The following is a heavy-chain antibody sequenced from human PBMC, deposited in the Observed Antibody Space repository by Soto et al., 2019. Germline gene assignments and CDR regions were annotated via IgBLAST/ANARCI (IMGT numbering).Heavy chain of an antibody. D-gene: IGHD3-10*02. Sequence: EVQLLESGGGLVQPGGSLRLSCTASGFTFSSYAMGWVRQAPGTGLAWVSVIDGSGGDTSLAASVKGRFTIARDNSKSTRYLHMNSLRAEDTARYYCVKETGAAAYVETSPFDFWGQGTLVTVSS. CDR3: VKETGAAAYVETSPFDF. CDR2: IDGSGGDT. CDR1: GFTFSSYA. J-gene: IGHJ4*02. V-gene: IGHV3-23*01.